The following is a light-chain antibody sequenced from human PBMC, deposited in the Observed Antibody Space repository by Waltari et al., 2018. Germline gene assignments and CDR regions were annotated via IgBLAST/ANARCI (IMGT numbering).Light chain of an antibody. Sequence: DIQITQSPSTLSASVGHGVTITCRASQSVKNNLAWYQQKTGKAPKVVIHKSSRVESGVASRFICSGYVTEFTLTISSLQPGDFATDYCQEYDTLPVTFGGGTKVEIK. CDR2: KSS. J-gene: IGKJ4*01. CDR1: QSVKNN. V-gene: IGKV1-5*03. CDR3: QEYDTLPVT.